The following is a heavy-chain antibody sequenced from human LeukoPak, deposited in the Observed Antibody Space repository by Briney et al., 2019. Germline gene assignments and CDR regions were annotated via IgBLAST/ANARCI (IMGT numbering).Heavy chain of an antibody. D-gene: IGHD3-10*01. CDR3: ARLPIVRGVIAPYYYYYGMDV. V-gene: IGHV4-59*10. CDR2: IYTSGST. Sequence: SETLSLTCAVYGGSFSGYYWSWIRQPAGKGLEWIGRIYTSGSTNYNPSLKSRVTISVDTSKNQFSLKLSSVTAADTAVYYCARLPIVRGVIAPYYYYYGMDVWGQGTTVTVSS. J-gene: IGHJ6*02. CDR1: GGSFSGYY.